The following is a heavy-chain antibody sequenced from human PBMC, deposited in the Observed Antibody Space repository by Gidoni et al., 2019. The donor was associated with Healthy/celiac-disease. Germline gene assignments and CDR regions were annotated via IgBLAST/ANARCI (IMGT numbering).Heavy chain of an antibody. J-gene: IGHJ4*02. CDR3: ARDRRYYDSSGYYPRGYFDY. V-gene: IGHV1-69*01. CDR1: GGTFSSSA. CDR2: IIPIFGTA. D-gene: IGHD3-22*01. Sequence: QVQLVQSGAEVKKPGSSVKVSCKASGGTFSSSALSWVRQAPGQGLEWMGGIIPIFGTANYAQKFQGRVTITADESTSTAYMELSSLRSEDTAVYYCARDRRYYDSSGYYPRGYFDYWGQGTLVTVSS.